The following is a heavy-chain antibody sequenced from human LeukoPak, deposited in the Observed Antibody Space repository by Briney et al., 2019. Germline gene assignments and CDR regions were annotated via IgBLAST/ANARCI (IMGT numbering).Heavy chain of an antibody. V-gene: IGHV4-59*01. CDR1: GGSIHNYF. CDR2: IYYSGST. D-gene: IGHD6-19*01. J-gene: IGHJ4*02. CDR3: ARARWTAVSKYYFDY. Sequence: PSETLSLTCTVSGGSIHNYFWSWIRQPPGKGLEWIGYIYYSGSTNYNPSLKSRVTISVDTSKNQFSLKLSSVTAADTAVYYCARARWTAVSKYYFDYWGQGTLVTVSS.